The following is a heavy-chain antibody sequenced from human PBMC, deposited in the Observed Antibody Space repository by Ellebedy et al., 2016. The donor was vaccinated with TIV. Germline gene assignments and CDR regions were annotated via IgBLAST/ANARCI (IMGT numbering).Heavy chain of an antibody. V-gene: IGHV4-39*01. CDR2: IYYSGST. J-gene: IGHJ6*03. CDR3: ARGARYYYHMDV. CDR1: GGSISSSSYY. Sequence: SETLSLTXTVSGGSISSSSYYWGWIRQPPGKGLEWIGSIYYSGSTYYNPSLKSRVTISVDTSKNQFSLKLSSVTAADTAVYYCARGARYYYHMDVWGKGTTVTVS.